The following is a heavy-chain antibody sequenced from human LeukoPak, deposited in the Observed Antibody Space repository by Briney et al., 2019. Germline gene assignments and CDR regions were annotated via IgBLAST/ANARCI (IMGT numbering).Heavy chain of an antibody. CDR3: ARVYYDSSGYLGTRRFDP. J-gene: IGHJ5*02. CDR2: MNPNSGNT. D-gene: IGHD3-22*01. V-gene: IGHV1-8*01. CDR1: GYTFTSYD. Sequence: ASVKVSCKASGYTFTSYDINWVRQATGQGLEWMGWMNPNSGNTGYAQKFQGRVTMTRNTSISTAYMELSSLRSEDTAVYYCARVYYDSSGYLGTRRFDPWGQGTLVTVSS.